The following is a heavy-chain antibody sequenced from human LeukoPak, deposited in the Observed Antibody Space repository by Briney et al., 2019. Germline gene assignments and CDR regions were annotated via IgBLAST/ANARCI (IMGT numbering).Heavy chain of an antibody. CDR3: ARGTNSTFDI. CDR1: GDSVSSNSVA. J-gene: IGHJ3*02. Sequence: SQTLTLTCAISGDSVSSNSVAWNWIRQSPSRGLEWLGRAYFRSRGGRDYAISVRSRINIDTDTSRNQFSLQLSSVTPEDTAVYYCARGTNSTFDIWGQGTMVTVSS. CDR2: AYFRSRGGR. D-gene: IGHD1-7*01. V-gene: IGHV6-1*01.